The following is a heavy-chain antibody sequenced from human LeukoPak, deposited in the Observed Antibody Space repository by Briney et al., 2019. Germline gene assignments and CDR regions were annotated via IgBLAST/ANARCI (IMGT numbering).Heavy chain of an antibody. D-gene: IGHD2-2*01. Sequence: ASVKVSCKASGGTFSSYAISWVRQAPGQGLEWMGGITPIFGTANYAQKFQGRVTITADESTSTAYMELSSLRSEDTAVYYCARAPYQLRPRPYYFDYWGQGTLVTVSS. CDR1: GGTFSSYA. V-gene: IGHV1-69*13. CDR3: ARAPYQLRPRPYYFDY. CDR2: ITPIFGTA. J-gene: IGHJ4*02.